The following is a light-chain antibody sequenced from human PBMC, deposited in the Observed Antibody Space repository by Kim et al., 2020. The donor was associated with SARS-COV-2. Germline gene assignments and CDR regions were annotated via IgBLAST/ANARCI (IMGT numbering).Light chain of an antibody. CDR1: SGHSSYI. Sequence: QLVLTQSSSASASLGSSVKLTCTLSSGHSSYIIAWHQQQPGNAPRYLMKLEGSGSYNKGSGVPDRFSGSSSGADRYLTISNLQSEDEADYYCETWDSNTRVFGGGTQLTVL. V-gene: IGLV4-60*03. J-gene: IGLJ3*02. CDR2: LEGSGSY. CDR3: ETWDSNTRV.